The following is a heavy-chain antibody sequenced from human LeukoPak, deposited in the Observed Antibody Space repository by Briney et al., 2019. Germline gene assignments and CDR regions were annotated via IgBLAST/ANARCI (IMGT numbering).Heavy chain of an antibody. CDR2: INPNSGGT. J-gene: IGHJ4*02. D-gene: IGHD6-13*01. V-gene: IGHV1-2*02. CDR3: ARGGYSSSWYGIYFDY. Sequence: ATVKVSCKASGYTFTGYYMHWVRQAPGQGLEWMGWINPNSGGTNYAQKFQGRVTMTRDTSISTAYMELSRLRSDDTAVYYCARGGYSSSWYGIYFDYWGQGTLVTVSS. CDR1: GYTFTGYY.